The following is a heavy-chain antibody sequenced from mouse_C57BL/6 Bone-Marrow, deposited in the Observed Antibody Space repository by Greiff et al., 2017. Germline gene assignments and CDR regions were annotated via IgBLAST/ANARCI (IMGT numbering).Heavy chain of an antibody. CDR2: SRNKANDYTT. CDR3: ARDPITTVVGPYAMDY. CDR1: GFTFSDFY. V-gene: IGHV7-1*01. Sequence: EVKLMESGGGLVQSGRSLRLSCATSGFTFSDFYMEWVRQAPGKGLEWIAASRNKANDYTTEYSASVKGRFIVSRDTSQSILYLQMNALRAEDTAIYYCARDPITTVVGPYAMDYWGQGTSVTVSS. J-gene: IGHJ4*01. D-gene: IGHD1-1*01.